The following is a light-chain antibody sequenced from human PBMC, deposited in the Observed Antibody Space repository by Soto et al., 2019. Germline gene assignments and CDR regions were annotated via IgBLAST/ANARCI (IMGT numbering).Light chain of an antibody. Sequence: QSVLTQPPSASGSPGQSVTISCTGTSSDVGGHNYVSWYQQHPGKAPKLMIYEVTQRPSGVPDRFSGSKSGNTASLTVPGLQAEDEADYYCCSYAGNNNVFGTGTKVTVL. V-gene: IGLV2-8*01. CDR1: SSDVGGHNY. J-gene: IGLJ1*01. CDR3: CSYAGNNNV. CDR2: EVT.